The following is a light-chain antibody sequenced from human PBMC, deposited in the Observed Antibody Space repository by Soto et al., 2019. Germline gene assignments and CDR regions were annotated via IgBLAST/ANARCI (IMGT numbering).Light chain of an antibody. J-gene: IGKJ4*01. CDR2: GAS. CDR1: QSVSSSY. Sequence: EIVLTQSPGTLSLSPGERVTLSCRASQSVSSSYLAWYRQRPGQAPRLLIYGASSRATGIPDRFSGSGSGTDFTLTISRLEPEDFAVYYSQQYGSSPLTFGGGTKVEIK. V-gene: IGKV3-20*01. CDR3: QQYGSSPLT.